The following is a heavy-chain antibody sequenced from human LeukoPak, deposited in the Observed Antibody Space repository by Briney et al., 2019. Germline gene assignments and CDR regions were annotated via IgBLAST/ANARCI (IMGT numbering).Heavy chain of an antibody. J-gene: IGHJ6*02. D-gene: IGHD3-10*01. CDR1: GYTFTCYY. Sequence: ASVKVSCKASGYTFTCYYMHWVRQAPGQGLEWMGWINPNSGGTNYAQKFQGRVTMTRDTSISTAYMELSRLRSDDTAVYYCARYYYGSGNTYGMDVWGQGTTVTVSS. V-gene: IGHV1-2*02. CDR3: ARYYYGSGNTYGMDV. CDR2: INPNSGGT.